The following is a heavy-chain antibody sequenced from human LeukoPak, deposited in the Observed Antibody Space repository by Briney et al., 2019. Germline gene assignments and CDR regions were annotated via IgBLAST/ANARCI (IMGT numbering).Heavy chain of an antibody. CDR2: MNPNSGNT. J-gene: IGHJ6*03. CDR3: ARGDYYGSGSYFNYYYMDV. D-gene: IGHD3-10*01. CDR1: GYTFTSYA. Sequence: GASVKVSCKASGYTFTSYAMNWVRQATGQGLEWMGWMNPNSGNTGYAQKFQGRVTITRNTSISTAYMELSSLRSEDTAVYYCARGDYYGSGSYFNYYYMDVWGKGTTVTVSS. V-gene: IGHV1-8*03.